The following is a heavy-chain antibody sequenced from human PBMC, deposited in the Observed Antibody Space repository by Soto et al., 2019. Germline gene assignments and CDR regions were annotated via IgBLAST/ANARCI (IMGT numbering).Heavy chain of an antibody. V-gene: IGHV3-33*01. CDR1: GFSFSTYG. D-gene: IGHD5-18*01. J-gene: IGHJ4*02. CDR3: GRGYNYADY. CDR2: IWYGGSND. Sequence: GGSLRLSCAASGFSFSTYGMQWVRQAPGKGLEWVAEIWYGGSNDFYSDSVKGRFTISRDNAKDTLFLQMNSLRAEDTAMYYCGRGYNYADYWGQGTQVTVSS.